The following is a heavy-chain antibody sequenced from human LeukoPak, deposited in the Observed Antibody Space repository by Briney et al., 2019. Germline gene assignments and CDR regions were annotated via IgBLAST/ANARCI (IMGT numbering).Heavy chain of an antibody. CDR3: AQGTVVYSVNWFDP. CDR2: IKGDGIST. Sequence: TGGSLRLSCAASGFDFSSNWMHWVRHAPGQGLVWVSRIKGDGISTYYADSVKGRFTISRDNSKNTLYLQMNSLRAEDTAVYYCAQGTVVYSVNWFDPWGQGTPVTVSS. CDR1: GFDFSSNW. V-gene: IGHV3-74*01. J-gene: IGHJ5*02. D-gene: IGHD4-23*01.